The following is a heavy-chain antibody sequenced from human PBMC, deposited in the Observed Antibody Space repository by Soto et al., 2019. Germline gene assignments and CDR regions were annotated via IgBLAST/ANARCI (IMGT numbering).Heavy chain of an antibody. CDR3: ARDFCSGGSCYRYYFDY. CDR1: GGSISSYY. V-gene: IGHV4-59*01. Sequence: SETLSLTCTVSGGSISSYYWSWIRQPPGKGLEWIGYIYYSGSTNYNPSLKSRVTISVDTSKNQFSLKMSSVTAADTAVYYCARDFCSGGSCYRYYFDYWGQGTLVTASS. J-gene: IGHJ4*02. D-gene: IGHD2-15*01. CDR2: IYYSGST.